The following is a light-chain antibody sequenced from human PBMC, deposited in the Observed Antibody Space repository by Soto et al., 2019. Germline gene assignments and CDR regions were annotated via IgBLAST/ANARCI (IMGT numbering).Light chain of an antibody. CDR3: QSYDSGLVGLI. V-gene: IGLV1-40*01. J-gene: IGLJ2*01. CDR2: GHS. Sequence: QSVLTQPPSVSGAPGQRVTIACTGSTSNIGAGYDVHWYRHLPGAAPKLLLSGHSHRPSGVPDRLSGSKSGTSASLAITGRQAEDEADYYCQSYDSGLVGLIFGAGTKLTVL. CDR1: TSNIGAGYD.